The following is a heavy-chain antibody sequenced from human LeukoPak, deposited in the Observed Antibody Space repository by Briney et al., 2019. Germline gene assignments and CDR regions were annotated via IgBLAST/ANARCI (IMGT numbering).Heavy chain of an antibody. D-gene: IGHD1-7*01. J-gene: IGHJ4*02. CDR1: GFTVSSNY. Sequence: GGSLRLSCAASGFTVSSNYMSWVRQAPGKGLEWVSVIYSGGSTYYADSVKGRFTISRDNSKNTLYLQMNSLRAEDTAVYHCAIIGYNWNYALYWGQGTLVTVSS. V-gene: IGHV3-53*01. CDR2: IYSGGST. CDR3: AIIGYNWNYALY.